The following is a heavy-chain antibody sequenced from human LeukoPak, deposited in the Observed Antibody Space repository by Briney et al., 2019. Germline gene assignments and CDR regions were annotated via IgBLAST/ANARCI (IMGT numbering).Heavy chain of an antibody. V-gene: IGHV4-61*01. CDR1: GGSVSSGSYY. CDR2: IYYSGST. Sequence: SETLSLTCTVSGGSVSSGSYYWSWIRQPPGKGLEWIGYIYYSGSTNYNPSLKSRVTISVDTSKNQFSLKLSSVTAADTAVYYCASYSYYYDSSGYFDYWGQGTLVTVSS. J-gene: IGHJ4*02. D-gene: IGHD3-22*01. CDR3: ASYSYYYDSSGYFDY.